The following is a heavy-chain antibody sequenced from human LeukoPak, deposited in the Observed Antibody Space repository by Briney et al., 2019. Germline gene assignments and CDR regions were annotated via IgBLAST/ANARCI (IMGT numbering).Heavy chain of an antibody. V-gene: IGHV3-23*01. D-gene: IGHD1-1*01. CDR3: AKEKPETTAFDY. CDR2: ISGSGGTT. Sequence: LPGGSLRLSSVASGFTFRTYPMTWVRQAPGKGLEWVAIISGSGGTTHYADSVKGRFTISRDNFKNTLYLQMNSLRGEDTAVYHCAKEKPETTAFDYWGQGTLVTVSS. CDR1: GFTFRTYP. J-gene: IGHJ4*02.